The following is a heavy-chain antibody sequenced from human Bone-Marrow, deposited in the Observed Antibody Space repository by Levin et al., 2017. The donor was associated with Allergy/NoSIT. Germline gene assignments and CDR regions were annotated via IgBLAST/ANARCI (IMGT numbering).Heavy chain of an antibody. CDR3: ARVSSSSYWHFDL. CDR2: GHNTGST. CDR1: SASISDHY. V-gene: IGHV4-59*11. Sequence: SETLSLTCTVSSASISDHYWSWIRQSPEKGLEWIGFGHNTGSTNYSPSLKSRVTMSIDTSKNEFSLNLRSVTAADTAVYYCARVSSSSYWHFDLWGRGTLVTVSS. J-gene: IGHJ2*01. D-gene: IGHD6-6*01.